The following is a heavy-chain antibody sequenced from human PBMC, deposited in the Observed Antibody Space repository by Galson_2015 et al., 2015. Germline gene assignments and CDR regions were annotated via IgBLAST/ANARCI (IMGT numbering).Heavy chain of an antibody. D-gene: IGHD5-18*01. CDR3: ARGDSYGYYFDY. CDR2: IYYSGST. Sequence: ETLSLTCTVSGGSISSSSYYWGWIRQPPGKGLEWIGSIYYSGSTYYNPSLKSRVTISVDTSKNQFSLKLSSVTAADTAVYYCARGDSYGYYFDYWGQGTLVTVSS. J-gene: IGHJ4*02. CDR1: GGSISSSSYY. V-gene: IGHV4-39*01.